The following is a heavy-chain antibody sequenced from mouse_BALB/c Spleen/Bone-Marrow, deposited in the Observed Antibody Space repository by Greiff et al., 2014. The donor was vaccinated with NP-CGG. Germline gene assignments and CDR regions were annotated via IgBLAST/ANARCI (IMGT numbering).Heavy chain of an antibody. CDR1: GFNIQNTY. J-gene: IGHJ4*01. V-gene: IGHV14-3*02. CDR2: IDTANGNT. CDR3: GRGACGCAMDY. Sequence: VQLQQSGAELVKPGASVKLSCTASGFNIQNTYIHWVKQRPEQGLEWIGRIDTANGNTKYDPKFQDKATITADTSSNTAYLQRTSLTSEDTAVYYCGRGACGCAMDYWGQGTSVTVSA.